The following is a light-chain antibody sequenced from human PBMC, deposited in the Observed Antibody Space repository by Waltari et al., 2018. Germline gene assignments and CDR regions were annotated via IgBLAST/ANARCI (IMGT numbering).Light chain of an antibody. CDR3: QQRSNWPPA. V-gene: IGKV3-11*01. CDR2: DAS. CDR1: QSVSSY. Sequence: EIVLTQSPATLSFSPGESATLPCRASQSVSSYLAWYQQKPGQAPRLLIYDASNRATGIPARFSGSGSGTDFTLTISSLEPEDFAVYYCQQRSNWPPAFGQGTRLEIK. J-gene: IGKJ5*01.